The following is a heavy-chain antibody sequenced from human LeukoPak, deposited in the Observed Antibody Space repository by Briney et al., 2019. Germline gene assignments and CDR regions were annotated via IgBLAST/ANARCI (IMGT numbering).Heavy chain of an antibody. Sequence: PSQTLSLTCAISGDSVSSNSAAWNWIRQSPSRGLEWLGRTYYRSKWHNDYAVSVKSRITIKPDTSKNQFSLQLNSATPEDTAAYYCARIVGGQVDCWGQGTLVTVSP. CDR2: TYYRSKWHN. CDR1: GDSVSSNSAA. V-gene: IGHV6-1*01. CDR3: ARIVGGQVDC. D-gene: IGHD3-22*01. J-gene: IGHJ4*02.